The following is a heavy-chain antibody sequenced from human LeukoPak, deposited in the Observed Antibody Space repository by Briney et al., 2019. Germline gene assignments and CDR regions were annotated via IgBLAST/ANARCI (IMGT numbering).Heavy chain of an antibody. J-gene: IGHJ4*02. CDR3: ARDRYDSSGWYGFDY. Sequence: PGGSLRLSCAASGFTFSSYSMNWVRPAPGKGLEWVSSISSSSSYIYYADSVKGRFTISRDNAKNSLYLQMNSLRAEDTAVYYCARDRYDSSGWYGFDYWGQGTLVTVSS. CDR1: GFTFSSYS. CDR2: ISSSSSYI. V-gene: IGHV3-21*01. D-gene: IGHD6-19*01.